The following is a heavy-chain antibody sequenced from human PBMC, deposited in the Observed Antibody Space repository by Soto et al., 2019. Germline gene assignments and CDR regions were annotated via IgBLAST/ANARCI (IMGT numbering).Heavy chain of an antibody. CDR3: ARAIVGATTACYYYYGMDV. D-gene: IGHD1-26*01. CDR2: TYYRSKWYN. V-gene: IGHV6-1*01. J-gene: IGHJ6*02. CDR1: GDSVSSNSAA. Sequence: SQTLSLTCAISGDSVSSNSAAWNWIRQSPSRGLEWLGRTYYRSKWYNDYAVSVKSRITINPDTSKNQFSLQLNSVTPEDTAVYYCARAIVGATTACYYYYGMDVWGQGTTVTVSS.